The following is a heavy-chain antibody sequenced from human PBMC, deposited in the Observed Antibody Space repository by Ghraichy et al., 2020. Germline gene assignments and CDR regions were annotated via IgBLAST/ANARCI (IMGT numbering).Heavy chain of an antibody. D-gene: IGHD3-22*01. CDR3: VKTEDSSGYKSYYFDY. V-gene: IGHV3-33*06. CDR1: GFRFGSFG. CDR2: IWDDGSHE. J-gene: IGHJ4*02. Sequence: LTCAASGFRFGSFGMHWVRQAPGKGLEWMAAIWDDGSHEYYADSVKGRFTISRDNSKNALYLEMNSLRVEDTAMYYCVKTEDSSGYKSYYFDYWGQGTLVTVSS.